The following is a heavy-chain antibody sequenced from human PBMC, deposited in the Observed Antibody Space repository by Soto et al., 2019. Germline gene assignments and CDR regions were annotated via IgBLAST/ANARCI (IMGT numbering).Heavy chain of an antibody. Sequence: SVKVSCKASGGTFSSYAIIWVRQAPGQGLEWMGGIIPIFGTANYAQKFQGRVTITADESTSTAYMELSSLRSEDTAVYYCASALYCSSTSCYGDYYYYGMDVWGQGTTVTVSS. CDR3: ASALYCSSTSCYGDYYYYGMDV. D-gene: IGHD2-2*01. J-gene: IGHJ6*02. CDR2: IIPIFGTA. CDR1: GGTFSSYA. V-gene: IGHV1-69*13.